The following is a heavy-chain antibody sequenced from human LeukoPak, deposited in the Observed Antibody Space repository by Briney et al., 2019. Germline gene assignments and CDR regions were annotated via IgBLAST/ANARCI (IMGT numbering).Heavy chain of an antibody. CDR1: GFTFDDYA. Sequence: PGGSLRLSCAASGFTFDDYAMHWVRQAPGKGLEWVSGLSWNSGSIGYADSVKGRFTISRDNAKNSLYLQMNSLRAEDTALYYCAKSYDILTGDTNPLDYWGQGTLVTVSS. CDR3: AKSYDILTGDTNPLDY. V-gene: IGHV3-9*01. CDR2: LSWNSGSI. D-gene: IGHD3-9*01. J-gene: IGHJ4*02.